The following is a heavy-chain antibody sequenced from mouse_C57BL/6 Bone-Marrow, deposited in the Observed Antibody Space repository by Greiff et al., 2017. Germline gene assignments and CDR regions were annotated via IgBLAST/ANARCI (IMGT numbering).Heavy chain of an antibody. CDR3: ARRWLPSWFAY. V-gene: IGHV5-6*01. Sequence: EVQGVESGGDLVKPGGSLKLSCAASGFTFSSYGMSWVRQTPDKRLEWVATISSGGSYTYYPDSVKGRFTISRDNAKNTLYLHMSSLKSEDTAMYYCARRWLPSWFAYWGQGTLVTVSA. CDR2: ISSGGSYT. J-gene: IGHJ3*01. CDR1: GFTFSSYG. D-gene: IGHD2-3*01.